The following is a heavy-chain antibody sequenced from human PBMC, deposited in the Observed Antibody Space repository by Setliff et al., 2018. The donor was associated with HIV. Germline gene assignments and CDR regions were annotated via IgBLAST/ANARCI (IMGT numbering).Heavy chain of an antibody. CDR3: ARMEATRPPRGLDY. J-gene: IGHJ4*02. V-gene: IGHV4-38-2*01. Sequence: GSLRLSCAVSEFTLSAYAMHWVRQPPGKGLEWIGTIYYTGDTQYNPSFKSRVTISVHTSKNQFSLRLISMTAADTAVYYCARMEATRPPRGLDYWGPGTLVTVSS. D-gene: IGHD6-6*01. CDR2: IYYTGDT. CDR1: EFTLSAYA.